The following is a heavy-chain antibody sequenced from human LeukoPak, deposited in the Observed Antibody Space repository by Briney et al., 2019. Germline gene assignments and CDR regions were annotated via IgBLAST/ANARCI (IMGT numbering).Heavy chain of an antibody. CDR2: IYYSGST. CDR3: ASEVTTGYYFYYMDV. V-gene: IGHV4-59*11. D-gene: IGHD4-11*01. J-gene: IGHJ6*03. Sequence: PSETLSLTCTVSGGSISSHYWSWIRQPPGKGLEWIGYIYYSGSTNYNPSLKSRVTISVDTSKNQFSLKLSSVTAADTAVYYCASEVTTGYYFYYMDVWGKGTTVTVSS. CDR1: GGSISSHY.